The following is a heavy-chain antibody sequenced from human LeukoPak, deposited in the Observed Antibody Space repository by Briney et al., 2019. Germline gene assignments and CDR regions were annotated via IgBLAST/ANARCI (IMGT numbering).Heavy chain of an antibody. Sequence: SETLSLTCAVYGGSFTGYYWSWIRQPPGKGLEWIGEINHSGTTNYNPSLKSRVTISLDTSENQFSLKLSSVTAADTAVYYCARGHFGRCRGYFDYWGQGTLVTVSS. CDR1: GGSFTGYY. CDR3: ARGHFGRCRGYFDY. CDR2: INHSGTT. J-gene: IGHJ4*02. D-gene: IGHD3-3*01. V-gene: IGHV4-34*01.